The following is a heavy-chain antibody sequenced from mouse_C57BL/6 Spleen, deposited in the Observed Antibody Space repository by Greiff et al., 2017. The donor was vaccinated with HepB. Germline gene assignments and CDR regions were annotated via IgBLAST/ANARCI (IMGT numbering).Heavy chain of an antibody. D-gene: IGHD2-4*01. J-gene: IGHJ4*01. V-gene: IGHV3-1*01. CDR3: ARGLPAMDY. CDR1: GYSITSGYD. CDR2: ISYSGNT. Sequence: EVKLQESGPGMVKPSQSLSLTCTVPGYSITSGYDWHWIRHVPGNKLELMGTISYSGNTNYNPSLKSRISITHDTSKNHFFLKLYSVTTEDTATYYCARGLPAMDYWGQGTSVTVSS.